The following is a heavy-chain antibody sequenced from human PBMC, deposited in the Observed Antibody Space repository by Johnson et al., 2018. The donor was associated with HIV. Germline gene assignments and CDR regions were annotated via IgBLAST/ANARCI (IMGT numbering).Heavy chain of an antibody. J-gene: IGHJ3*02. D-gene: IGHD6-13*01. CDR2: INWNGGST. CDR1: GFTFDDYG. Sequence: VQLVESGGGVVQPGGSLRLSCAASGFTFDDYGMSWVRQAPGKGLEWVSGINWNGGSTGYADSVKGRFTISRDNAKNSLYLQINSLRAEDTALYYCARAEYGYSSSWYGTFDIWGQGTTVTVSS. CDR3: ARAEYGYSSSWYGTFDI. V-gene: IGHV3-20*04.